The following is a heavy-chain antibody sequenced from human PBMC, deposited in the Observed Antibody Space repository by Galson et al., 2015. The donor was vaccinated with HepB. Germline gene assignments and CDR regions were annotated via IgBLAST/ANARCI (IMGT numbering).Heavy chain of an antibody. Sequence: SVKVSCKVSGYTLTELSMHWVRQAPGKGLECMGGFDPEDGETIYAQKFQGRVTMTEDTSTDTAYMELSSLRSEDTAVYYCATMNGGRYAFDIWGQGTMVTVSS. CDR2: FDPEDGET. CDR1: GYTLTELS. D-gene: IGHD3-16*01. CDR3: ATMNGGRYAFDI. V-gene: IGHV1-24*01. J-gene: IGHJ3*02.